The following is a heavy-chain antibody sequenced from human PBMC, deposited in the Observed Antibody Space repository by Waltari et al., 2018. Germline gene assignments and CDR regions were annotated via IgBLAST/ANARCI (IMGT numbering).Heavy chain of an antibody. Sequence: QLQLQESGPGLVKPSETLSLTCTVSGGSISSSSYYSGWIRQPPGKGLEWSGSIDYSGSTDYSPSLKSRVTISVDTSKNQFSLKLGSGAAADAAVYYCAGRGRITIFGVGPDYWGQGTLVTVSS. CDR1: GGSISSSSYY. V-gene: IGHV4-39*01. CDR2: IDYSGST. CDR3: AGRGRITIFGVGPDY. J-gene: IGHJ4*02. D-gene: IGHD3-3*01.